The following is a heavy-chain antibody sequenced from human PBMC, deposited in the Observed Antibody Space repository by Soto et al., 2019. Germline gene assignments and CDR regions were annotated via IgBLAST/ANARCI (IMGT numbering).Heavy chain of an antibody. J-gene: IGHJ4*02. Sequence: QVQLVQSGAEVKKPGASVKVSCKASGYTFTSYGISWVRQAPGQGLERMGWISAYNGKTNYAQKLQGRVTMTTDTATSTGYMDLRSLRSDDTAMYYCARDRGSYALDYWGQGTLVTVSS. V-gene: IGHV1-18*01. CDR3: ARDRGSYALDY. CDR1: GYTFTSYG. CDR2: ISAYNGKT. D-gene: IGHD1-26*01.